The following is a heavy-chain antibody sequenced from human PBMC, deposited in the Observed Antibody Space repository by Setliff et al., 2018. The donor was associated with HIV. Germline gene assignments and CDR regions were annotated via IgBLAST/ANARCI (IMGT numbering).Heavy chain of an antibody. V-gene: IGHV3-30*02. CDR3: ARGVPGICSGGTCYLEY. J-gene: IGHJ4*02. D-gene: IGHD2-15*01. CDR1: GFTLRSYG. Sequence: GGSLRLSCAASGFTLRSYGMHWVRQAPGKGLEWVTFIRHDGINEDYRDSVKGRFSVSRDNSKNTVFLQMNSLRVEDTALYYCARGVPGICSGGTCYLEYWGQGALVTVSS. CDR2: IRHDGINE.